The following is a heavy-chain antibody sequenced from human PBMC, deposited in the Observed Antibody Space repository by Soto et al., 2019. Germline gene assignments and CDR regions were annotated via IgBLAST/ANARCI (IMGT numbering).Heavy chain of an antibody. CDR3: ARDTETYGIAVAGTKDY. CDR2: ISYDGSNK. J-gene: IGHJ4*02. D-gene: IGHD6-19*01. Sequence: PEGSLRLSCAASGFTFSSYAMHWVRQAPGKGLEWVAVISYDGSNKYYADSVKGRFTISRDNSKNTLYLQMNSLRAEDTAVYYCARDTETYGIAVAGTKDYWGQGT. V-gene: IGHV3-30-3*01. CDR1: GFTFSSYA.